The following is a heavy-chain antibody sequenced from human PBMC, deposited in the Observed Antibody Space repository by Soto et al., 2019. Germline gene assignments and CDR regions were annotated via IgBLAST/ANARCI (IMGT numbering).Heavy chain of an antibody. J-gene: IGHJ4*02. CDR2: ISGSGGST. D-gene: IGHD6-19*01. V-gene: IGHV3-23*01. Sequence: EVQLLESGGGLVQPGGSLRLSCAASGFTFSSYAMSWVRQAPVKGLEWVSAISGSGGSTYYADSVKGRFTISRDNSKNTLYLQMNSLRAEDTAVYYCAKDHRYSSGWANFDYWGQGTLVTVSS. CDR1: GFTFSSYA. CDR3: AKDHRYSSGWANFDY.